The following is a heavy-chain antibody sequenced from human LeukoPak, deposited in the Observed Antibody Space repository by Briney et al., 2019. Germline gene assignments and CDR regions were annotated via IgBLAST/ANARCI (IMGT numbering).Heavy chain of an antibody. Sequence: GGSLRLSCAASGFTFSNAWMSWVRQAPGKGLEWVSYISSSGSTIYYADSVKGRFTISRDNAKNSLYLQMNSLRAEDTAVYYCARDSTVALDWGQGTLVTVSS. CDR1: GFTFSNAW. CDR3: ARDSTVALD. V-gene: IGHV3-11*01. J-gene: IGHJ4*02. CDR2: ISSSGSTI. D-gene: IGHD4-23*01.